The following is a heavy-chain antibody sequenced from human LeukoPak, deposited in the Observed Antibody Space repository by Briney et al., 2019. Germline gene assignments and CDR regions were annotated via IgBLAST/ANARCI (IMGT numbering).Heavy chain of an antibody. CDR1: GFTFDDYG. J-gene: IGHJ4*02. CDR3: ARDVWPSDARQLLFLVNSGYDSFDY. V-gene: IGHV3-20*04. CDR2: INWNGGST. Sequence: PGGSLRLSCAASGFTFDDYGMSWVRQAPGKGLEWVSGINWNGGSTGYADSVKGRFTISRDNAKNSLYLQMNSLRAEDTALYYCARDVWPSDARQLLFLVNSGYDSFDYWGQGTLVTVSS. D-gene: IGHD5-12*01.